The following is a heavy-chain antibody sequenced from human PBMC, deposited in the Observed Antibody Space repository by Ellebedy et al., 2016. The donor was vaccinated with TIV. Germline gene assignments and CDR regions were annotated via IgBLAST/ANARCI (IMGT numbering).Heavy chain of an antibody. V-gene: IGHV4-30-4*01. J-gene: IGHJ4*02. CDR3: ARFVVVPAAIDY. D-gene: IGHD2-2*01. CDR2: IYYSGST. Sequence: MPSETLSLTCTVSGGSISSGDYYWSWIRQPPGKGLEWIGYIYYSGSTYYNPSLKSRVTISVDTSKNQFSLKLSSVTAADTAVYYCARFVVVPAAIDYWGQGTLVTVSS. CDR1: GGSISSGDYY.